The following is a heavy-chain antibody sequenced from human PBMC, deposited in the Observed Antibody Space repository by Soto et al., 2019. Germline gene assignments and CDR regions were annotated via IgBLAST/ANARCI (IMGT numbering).Heavy chain of an antibody. D-gene: IGHD4-17*01. V-gene: IGHV3-15*01. CDR2: IKSKTDGGTT. J-gene: IGHJ3*02. Sequence: PXGSLRLSCAASGFIFSNAWMSWVRQAPGKGLEWVGRIKSKTDGGTTDYAAPVKGRFTISRDDSKNTLYLQMNSLKTEDTAVYYCTTEQDYGDWGNAFDIWGQGTMVTVSS. CDR1: GFIFSNAW. CDR3: TTEQDYGDWGNAFDI.